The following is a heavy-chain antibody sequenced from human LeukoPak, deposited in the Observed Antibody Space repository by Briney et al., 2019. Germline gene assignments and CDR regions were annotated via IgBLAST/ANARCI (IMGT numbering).Heavy chain of an antibody. V-gene: IGHV1-18*04. CDR3: ARDPPGYCSGGSCYLHY. CDR1: GYTFSSYG. CDR2: ISAYNSNT. Sequence: GASVKVSCKASGYTFSSYGISWVRQAPGQGLEWMGCISAYNSNTNYAQKLQGRVTVTTDTSTSTAYMELRSLRSDDTAVYYCARDPPGYCSGGSCYLHYWGQGTLVTVSS. J-gene: IGHJ4*02. D-gene: IGHD2-15*01.